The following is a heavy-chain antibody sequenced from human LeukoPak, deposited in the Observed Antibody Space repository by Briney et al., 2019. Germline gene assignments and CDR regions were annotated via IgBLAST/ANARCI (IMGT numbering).Heavy chain of an antibody. CDR1: GGTFSSYA. Sequence: ASVKVSCKASGGTFSSYAISWVRQAPGQGLEWMGGIIPIFGTANYAQKFQGRVTITTDESTSTAYMELSSLRSEDTAVYYCASFRVKVRFLEWSYYFDYWGQGTLVTVSS. D-gene: IGHD3-3*01. J-gene: IGHJ4*02. CDR2: IIPIFGTA. CDR3: ASFRVKVRFLEWSYYFDY. V-gene: IGHV1-69*05.